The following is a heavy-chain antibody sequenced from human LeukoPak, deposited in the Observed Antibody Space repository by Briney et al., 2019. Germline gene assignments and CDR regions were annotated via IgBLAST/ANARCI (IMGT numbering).Heavy chain of an antibody. CDR1: GGSISGYY. CDR2: LFYKRGA. J-gene: IGHJ4*02. V-gene: IGHV4-59*01. Sequence: SETLSLTCSVSGGSISGYYWSWSRQAPGKGVEWIGNLFYKRGAWYKSSLKSRVTTSVDTSKNQFSLKLSSVTAADTAVYYCARDSRYPYYFDYWGQGTLVTVSS. D-gene: IGHD1-14*01. CDR3: ARDSRYPYYFDY.